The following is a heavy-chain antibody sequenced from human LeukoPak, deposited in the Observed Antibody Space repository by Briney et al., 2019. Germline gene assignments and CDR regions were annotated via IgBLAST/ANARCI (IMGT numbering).Heavy chain of an antibody. CDR2: IRSKAYGGTT. CDR3: TREFDTYYDILTGTGGFDP. Sequence: GGSLRLSCTASGFTFGDYAMSWVRQAPGKGLEWVGFIRSKAYGGTTEYAASMKGRFTISRDDSKSIAYLQMNSLKTEDTAVYYCTREFDTYYDILTGTGGFDPWGQGTLVTVSS. J-gene: IGHJ5*02. V-gene: IGHV3-49*04. CDR1: GFTFGDYA. D-gene: IGHD3-9*01.